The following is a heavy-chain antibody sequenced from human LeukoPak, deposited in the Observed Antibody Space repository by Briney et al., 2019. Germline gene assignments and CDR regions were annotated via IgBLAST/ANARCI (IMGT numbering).Heavy chain of an antibody. V-gene: IGHV4-61*01. CDR1: GYSISSDYY. J-gene: IGHJ4*02. CDR3: ARGKEVYDILTGRNLYYFDY. D-gene: IGHD3-9*01. Sequence: PSETLSLTCTVSGYSISSDYYWGWIRQPPGKGLEWIGYIYYSGSTNYNPSLKSRVTISVDTSKNQFSLKLSSVTAADTAVYYCARGKEVYDILTGRNLYYFDYWGQGTLVTVSS. CDR2: IYYSGST.